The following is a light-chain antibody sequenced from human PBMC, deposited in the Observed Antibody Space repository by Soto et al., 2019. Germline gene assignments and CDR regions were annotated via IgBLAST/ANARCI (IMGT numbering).Light chain of an antibody. V-gene: IGKV1-5*01. CDR1: QSIITW. CDR3: QQYHSYPLT. CDR2: AAS. Sequence: DIQMTQSPSTLPASVGDRVTITCRASQSIITWLAWFQQAPGKAPKILISAASRLKSGVPSRFSGSGSGTEFTLTISSLQPDDFATYYCQQYHSYPLTFGGGTRVEI. J-gene: IGKJ4*01.